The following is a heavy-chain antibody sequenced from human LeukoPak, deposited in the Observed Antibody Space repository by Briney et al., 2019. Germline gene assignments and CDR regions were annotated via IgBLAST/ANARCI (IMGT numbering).Heavy chain of an antibody. D-gene: IGHD3-9*01. V-gene: IGHV3-48*04. Sequence: GGSLRLSCVASGFTFSISSMSWVRQAPGKGLEWVSYISSSSSSIYDADSVRGRFTISRDNAKNSLYLQMNSLRAEDTAVYYCAGSILTGYPNFDYWGQGTLVTVSS. J-gene: IGHJ4*02. CDR3: AGSILTGYPNFDY. CDR2: ISSSSSSI. CDR1: GFTFSISS.